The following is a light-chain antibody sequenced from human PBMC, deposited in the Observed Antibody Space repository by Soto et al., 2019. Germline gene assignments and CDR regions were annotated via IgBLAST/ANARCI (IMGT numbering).Light chain of an antibody. Sequence: EIVMTQSPATLSVSPGERATLSCRASQSVGSDLAWYQQKPGQAPRLVIYDASNRATGIPARFSGSGSGTDFTLTISRLEPEDFAVYYCQQYGSSGTFGQGTRWIS. J-gene: IGKJ1*01. CDR3: QQYGSSGT. CDR1: QSVGSD. V-gene: IGKV3-20*01. CDR2: DAS.